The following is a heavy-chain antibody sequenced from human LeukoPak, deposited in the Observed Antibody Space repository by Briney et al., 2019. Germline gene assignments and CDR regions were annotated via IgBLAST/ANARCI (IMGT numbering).Heavy chain of an antibody. D-gene: IGHD4-17*01. Sequence: SETLSLTCAVYGGSFSGYYWSWIRQPPGKGLEWIGEINHSGSTNYNPSLKSRVTISVDTSKNQFSLKLSSVTAADTAVYYCAREGFSFRPTYGDYSRHYYYGMDVWGQGTTVTVSS. J-gene: IGHJ6*02. V-gene: IGHV4-34*01. CDR1: GGSFSGYY. CDR2: INHSGST. CDR3: AREGFSFRPTYGDYSRHYYYGMDV.